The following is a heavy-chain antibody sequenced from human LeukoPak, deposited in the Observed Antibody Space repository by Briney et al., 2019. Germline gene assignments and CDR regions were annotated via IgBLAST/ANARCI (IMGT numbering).Heavy chain of an antibody. Sequence: GKXLEWVSSISSSSSYIYYADSVKGRFTISRDNAKNSLYLQMNSLRAEDTAVYYCARYSYGQTIDYWGQGTLVTVSS. J-gene: IGHJ4*02. CDR2: ISSSSSYI. D-gene: IGHD5-18*01. CDR3: ARYSYGQTIDY. V-gene: IGHV3-21*01.